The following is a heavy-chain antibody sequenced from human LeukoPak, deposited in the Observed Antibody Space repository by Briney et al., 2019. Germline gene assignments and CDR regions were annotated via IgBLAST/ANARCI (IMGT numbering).Heavy chain of an antibody. CDR3: ARSVGSQPSNNWFDP. CDR2: VDAGSGNT. CDR1: GYIFTTYA. V-gene: IGHV1-3*01. J-gene: IGHJ5*02. D-gene: IGHD1-26*01. Sequence: GASVKVSCKASGYIFTTYAIHWVRQAPGERLEWMGWVDAGSGNTKYSQEFQGRITITRDTSASTAYMELSSLRSEDTALYYCARSVGSQPSNNWFDPWGQGTLVTVSS.